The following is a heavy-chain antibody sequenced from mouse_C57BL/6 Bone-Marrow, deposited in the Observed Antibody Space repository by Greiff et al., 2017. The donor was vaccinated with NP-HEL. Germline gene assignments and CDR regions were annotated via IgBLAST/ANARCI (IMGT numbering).Heavy chain of an antibody. D-gene: IGHD1-1*01. Sequence: EVQLQQSGPELVKPGASVKIPCKASGYTFTDYNMDWVKQSHGKSLEWIGDINPNNGGTIYNQKFKGKATLTVDKSSTTAYMELRSLTSEDTAVYYGARWGPDYYGSSFGYFDYWGQGTTLTVSS. CDR3: ARWGPDYYGSSFGYFDY. CDR2: INPNNGGT. J-gene: IGHJ2*01. V-gene: IGHV1-18*01. CDR1: GYTFTDYN.